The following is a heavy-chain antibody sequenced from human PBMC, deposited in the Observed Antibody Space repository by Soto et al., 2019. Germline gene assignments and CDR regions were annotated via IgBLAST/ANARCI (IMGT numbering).Heavy chain of an antibody. J-gene: IGHJ4*02. CDR1: GFTFSSYA. CDR3: AKDRARSGYYEYYFDY. D-gene: IGHD3-3*01. Sequence: GGSLRLSCAASGFTFSSYAMSWVRQAPGKGLEWASAISGSGGSTYYADSVKGRFTISRDNSKNTLYLQMNSLRAEDTAVYYCAKDRARSGYYEYYFDYWGQGTLVTVSS. CDR2: ISGSGGST. V-gene: IGHV3-23*01.